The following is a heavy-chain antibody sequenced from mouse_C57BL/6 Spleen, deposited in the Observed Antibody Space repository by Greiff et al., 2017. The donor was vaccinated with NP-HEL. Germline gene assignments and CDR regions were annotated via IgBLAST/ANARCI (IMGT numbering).Heavy chain of an antibody. CDR2: INYDGSST. D-gene: IGHD2-3*01. V-gene: IGHV5-16*01. J-gene: IGHJ4*01. Sequence: EVQWVESEGGLVQPGSSMKLSCTASGFTFSDYYMAWVRQVPEKGLEWVANINYDGSSTYYLDSLKSRFIISRDNAKNILYLQMSSLKSEDTATYYCARYPSYDGYSYYAMDYWGQGTSVTVSS. CDR1: GFTFSDYY. CDR3: ARYPSYDGYSYYAMDY.